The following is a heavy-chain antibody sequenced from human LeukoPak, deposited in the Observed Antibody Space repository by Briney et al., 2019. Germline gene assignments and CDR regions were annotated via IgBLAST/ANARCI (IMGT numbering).Heavy chain of an antibody. CDR2: IGGRDGST. J-gene: IGHJ4*02. CDR3: AKGHYYGSGSLDY. Sequence: ETLSLTCTVSGGSISSYYWSWIRQPPGKGLEWVSAIGGRDGSTYYADSVKGRFTISRDNSKNTLYVQMNSLRAEDTAVYYCAKGHYYGSGSLDYWGQGTLVTVSS. CDR1: GGSISSYY. D-gene: IGHD3-10*01. V-gene: IGHV3-23*01.